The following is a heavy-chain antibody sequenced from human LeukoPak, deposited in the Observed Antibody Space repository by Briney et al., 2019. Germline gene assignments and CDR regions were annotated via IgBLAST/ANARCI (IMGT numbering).Heavy chain of an antibody. CDR3: ARDKGGYDSSGYIGSLLYYFDY. V-gene: IGHV1-2*02. Sequence: ASVKVSCKASGYTFTSYGISWVRQAPGQGLEWMGWINPNSGGTNYAQKFQGRVTMTRDTSISTAYMELSRLRSDGTAVYYCARDKGGYDSSGYIGSLLYYFDYWGQGTLVTVSS. J-gene: IGHJ4*02. D-gene: IGHD3-22*01. CDR1: GYTFTSYG. CDR2: INPNSGGT.